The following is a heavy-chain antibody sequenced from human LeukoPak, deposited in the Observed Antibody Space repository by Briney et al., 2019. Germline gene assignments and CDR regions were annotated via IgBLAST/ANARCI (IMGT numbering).Heavy chain of an antibody. J-gene: IGHJ5*02. Sequence: ASVKVSCTASGYTFTSYDINWVRQATGQGLGWMGWMNPNSGNTGYAQKFQGRVTMTRNTSISTAYMELSSLRSEDTAVYYCARDVGYCSGGSCWRGGNWFDPWGQGTLVTVSS. CDR2: MNPNSGNT. CDR3: ARDVGYCSGGSCWRGGNWFDP. CDR1: GYTFTSYD. V-gene: IGHV1-8*01. D-gene: IGHD2-15*01.